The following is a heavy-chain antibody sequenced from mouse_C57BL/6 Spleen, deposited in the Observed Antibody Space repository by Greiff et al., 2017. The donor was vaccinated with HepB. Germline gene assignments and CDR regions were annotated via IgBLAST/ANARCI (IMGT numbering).Heavy chain of an antibody. D-gene: IGHD1-3*01. V-gene: IGHV1-4*01. CDR2: INPSSGYT. Sequence: QVQLQQSGAELARPGASVKMSCKASGYTFTSYTMHWVKQRPGQGLEWIGYINPSSGYTKYNQKFKDKATLTADKSSSTAYMQLSSLTSGDYAVYYCARNRVDYAMDYWGQGTSVTVSS. CDR3: ARNRVDYAMDY. CDR1: GYTFTSYT. J-gene: IGHJ4*01.